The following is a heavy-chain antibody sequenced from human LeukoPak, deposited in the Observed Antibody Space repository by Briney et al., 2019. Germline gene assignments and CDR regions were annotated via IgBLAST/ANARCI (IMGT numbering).Heavy chain of an antibody. J-gene: IGHJ3*02. CDR2: ISSSSYI. D-gene: IGHD3-22*01. Sequence: PGGSLRLSCAASGFTFSSYSMNWVRQAPGKGLEWVSSISSSSYIYYADSVKGRFTISRDNAKNSLYLQMNSLRAEDTAVYYCARVVIRENDAFDIWGQGTMVTASS. CDR1: GFTFSSYS. CDR3: ARVVIRENDAFDI. V-gene: IGHV3-21*01.